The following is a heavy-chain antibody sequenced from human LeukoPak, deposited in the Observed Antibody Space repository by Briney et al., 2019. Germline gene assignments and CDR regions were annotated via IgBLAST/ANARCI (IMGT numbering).Heavy chain of an antibody. D-gene: IGHD3-3*01. CDR2: IYYSGST. CDR3: ARGPYYDFWSGYEGDAFDN. CDR1: GGSVSSYY. Sequence: SHTLSLTCTVSGGSVSSYYWSWIRQPPGKGLEWIGYIYYSGSTNYNPSSKSRVTITAGTYKNQFSLKLSSVTAADTAVYYCARGPYYDFWSGYEGDAFDNWGQGTMVTVSS. J-gene: IGHJ3*02. V-gene: IGHV4-59*02.